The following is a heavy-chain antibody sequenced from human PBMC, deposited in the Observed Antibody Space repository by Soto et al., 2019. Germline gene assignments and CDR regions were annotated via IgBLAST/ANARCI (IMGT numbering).Heavy chain of an antibody. CDR3: ARGLASCSGGSCYIDF. CDR2: IWYDGSNK. D-gene: IGHD2-15*01. Sequence: PGGSLRLSFVASGFPFTTHAMNWVRQAPGKGLEWVAVIWYDGSNKYYADSVKGRFTISRDNSKNTLYLQMNSLRAEDTAVYYCARGLASCSGGSCYIDFWGQGTLVTVSS. V-gene: IGHV3-33*01. CDR1: GFPFTTHA. J-gene: IGHJ4*02.